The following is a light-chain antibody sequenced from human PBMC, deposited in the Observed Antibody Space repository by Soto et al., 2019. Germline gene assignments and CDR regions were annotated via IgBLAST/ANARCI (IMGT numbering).Light chain of an antibody. J-gene: IGKJ1*01. Sequence: EVVMTQSPATLSVSPGERVTLSCRASQRISNNVAWYQQRPGQTPRLLIYGASTRASGVQDRFSGSGFGADFTLTISGLQSEDVAIYYCQQFNYWPPWTFGQGTKVDIK. CDR2: GAS. CDR3: QQFNYWPPWT. V-gene: IGKV3-15*01. CDR1: QRISNN.